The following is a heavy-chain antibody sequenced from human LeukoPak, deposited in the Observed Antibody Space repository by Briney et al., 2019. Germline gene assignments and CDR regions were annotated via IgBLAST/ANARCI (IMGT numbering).Heavy chain of an antibody. V-gene: IGHV3-66*01. CDR2: IYSGGST. CDR3: ARTYSSSWTYYFDY. J-gene: IGHJ4*02. D-gene: IGHD6-13*01. Sequence: GGSLRLSCVVSGFTVSTNYMSWVRQAPGKGLEWVSVIYSGGSTYYADSVKGRFTISRDNSKNTLYLQMNSLRAEDTAVYYCARTYSSSWTYYFDYWGQGTLVTVSS. CDR1: GFTVSTNY.